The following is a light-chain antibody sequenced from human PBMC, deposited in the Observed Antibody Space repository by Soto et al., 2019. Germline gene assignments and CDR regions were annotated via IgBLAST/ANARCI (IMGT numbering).Light chain of an antibody. CDR1: QSISSW. Sequence: DIQMTQSPSTLSASVGDRVTITCRASQSISSWLAWYQQKPGKAPKLLIYKASSLESGVPSRFSGSGSGTEFTLTILSLQPDDFAPYYFQQYNSYSPTFGQGTKVEIK. CDR3: QQYNSYSPT. J-gene: IGKJ1*01. V-gene: IGKV1-5*03. CDR2: KAS.